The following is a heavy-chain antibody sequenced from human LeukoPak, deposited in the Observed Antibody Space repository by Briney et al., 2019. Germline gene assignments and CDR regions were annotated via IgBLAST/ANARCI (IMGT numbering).Heavy chain of an antibody. CDR2: IYSGGST. D-gene: IGHD3-22*01. V-gene: IGHV3-53*05. CDR1: GFTVSSNY. CDR3: ARALITMIVVVTSFDY. Sequence: GGSLRLSCAASGFTVSSNYMSWVRQAPGKGLEWVSVIYSGGSTYYADSVKGRFTISRDNSKNTLYLQMNSLRSDDTAVYYCARALITMIVVVTSFDYWGQGTLVTVSS. J-gene: IGHJ4*02.